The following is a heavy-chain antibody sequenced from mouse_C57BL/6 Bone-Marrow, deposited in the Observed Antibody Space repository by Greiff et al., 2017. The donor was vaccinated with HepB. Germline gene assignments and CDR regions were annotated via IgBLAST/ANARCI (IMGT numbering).Heavy chain of an antibody. CDR3: ARGMVTRGVDY. D-gene: IGHD2-2*01. V-gene: IGHV5-2*01. J-gene: IGHJ2*01. CDR1: EYEFPSHD. Sequence: DVMLVESGGGLVQPGESLKLSCESNEYEFPSHDMSWVRKTPEKRLELVAAINSDGGSTYYPDTMERRVIISRDNTKKTLYLQMSSLRSEDTALYYCARGMVTRGVDYWGQGTTLTVSS. CDR2: INSDGGST.